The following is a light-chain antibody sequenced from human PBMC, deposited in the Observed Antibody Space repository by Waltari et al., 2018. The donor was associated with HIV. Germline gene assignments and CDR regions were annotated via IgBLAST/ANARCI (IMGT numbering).Light chain of an antibody. Sequence: QSVLTQPPSASGTPRQRVTISCSGTSSNLRINTVSWYQQPPGTAPKLLTYSNDQRPSGVPDRFSGSKSGTSASLAISGLQSEDEADYYCAAWDDSLNGWVFGGGTKLTVL. CDR1: SSNLRINT. V-gene: IGLV1-44*01. CDR2: SND. J-gene: IGLJ3*02. CDR3: AAWDDSLNGWV.